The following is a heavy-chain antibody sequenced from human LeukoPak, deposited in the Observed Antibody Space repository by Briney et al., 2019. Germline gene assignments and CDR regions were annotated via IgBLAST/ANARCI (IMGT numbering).Heavy chain of an antibody. CDR2: ISAYNGNT. D-gene: IGHD3-3*01. CDR3: ARGFRTIFGVVPNDYYMDV. J-gene: IGHJ6*03. Sequence: ASVKVSCKASGYTFTSYGISWVRQAPGQGLEWMGWISAYNGNTNYAQKLQGRVTMTTDTSTSTAYMELRSLRSDDTAVYYCARGFRTIFGVVPNDYYMDVWGKGTTVTVSS. V-gene: IGHV1-18*01. CDR1: GYTFTSYG.